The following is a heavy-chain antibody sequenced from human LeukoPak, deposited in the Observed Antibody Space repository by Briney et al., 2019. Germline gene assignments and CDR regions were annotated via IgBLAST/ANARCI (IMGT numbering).Heavy chain of an antibody. Sequence: SETLSLTCTVSGDSISRSSYYWGWIRQPPGRGLEWIGSIYYSGSTYYNPSLKRRVTISVDTSHNQCSLRLQSLTAADTAVYYCATQRRYSRAWFDWFDPWGQGTLVTVSS. D-gene: IGHD6-19*01. CDR3: ATQRRYSRAWFDWFDP. CDR1: GDSISRSSYY. J-gene: IGHJ5*02. CDR2: IYYSGST. V-gene: IGHV4-39*01.